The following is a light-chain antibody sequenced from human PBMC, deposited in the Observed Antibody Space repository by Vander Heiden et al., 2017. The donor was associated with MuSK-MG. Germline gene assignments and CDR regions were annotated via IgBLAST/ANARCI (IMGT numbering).Light chain of an antibody. V-gene: IGLV2-14*01. CDR2: EVS. CDR3: SSYTNRTAVI. J-gene: IGLJ2*01. CDR1: SSDVGGINY. Sequence: QSALTPPASVSGSLGPPITISCTGASSDVGGINYVSWYQQNPGKAHNLIIFEVSKRPSVISDRFAASKCGNTAPLTISGLQAEDGADYYCSSYTNRTAVIFGGGTKLTVL.